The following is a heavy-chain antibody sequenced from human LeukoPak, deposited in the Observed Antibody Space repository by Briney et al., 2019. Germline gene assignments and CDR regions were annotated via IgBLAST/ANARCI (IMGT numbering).Heavy chain of an antibody. V-gene: IGHV3-48*01. CDR2: ISSNSATT. CDR3: AKLPGRRN. CDR1: GFSFSTNS. D-gene: IGHD1-26*01. Sequence: GGSLRLSCAASGFSFSTNSMNWVRQVPGKGLEWISYISSNSATTYYADSVKGRFTISRDNSKNTLYLQMNSLRAEDTAVYYCAKLPGRRNWGQGTMVTVSS. J-gene: IGHJ3*01.